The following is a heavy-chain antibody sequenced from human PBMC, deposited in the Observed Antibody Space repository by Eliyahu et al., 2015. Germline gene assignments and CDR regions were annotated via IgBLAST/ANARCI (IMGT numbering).Heavy chain of an antibody. J-gene: IGHJ4*02. CDR3: ARGPGDSSGYYYFF. CDR2: IIPMFGTA. D-gene: IGHD3-22*01. CDR1: GGTFRSYA. Sequence: QVQLVQSGAEVKKPGSSVKVSCKASGGTFRSYAISWVREAPGQGLEWMGGIIPMFGTANYAQKFQGRVTITADESTSTAYMELSSLRSEDTAVYYCARGPGDSSGYYYFFWGQGTLVTVSS. V-gene: IGHV1-69*01.